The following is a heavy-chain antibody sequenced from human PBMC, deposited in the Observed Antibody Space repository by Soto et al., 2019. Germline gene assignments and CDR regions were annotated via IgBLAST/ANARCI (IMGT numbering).Heavy chain of an antibody. CDR3: TREAGYCSRTSCYRRAFDS. CDR2: INTDGGIT. Sequence: EVQLVESGGDLVQPGGSLRLSCAASGFTFSSHWMHWVRRVQGKGLVWVPNINTDGGITGYADSVKGRFTISRDNAKNTLYLQMNGLRVEDTSVYYCTREAGYCSRTSCYRRAFDSWGQGTMVTVSS. J-gene: IGHJ3*02. V-gene: IGHV3-74*01. CDR1: GFTFSSHW. D-gene: IGHD2-2*01.